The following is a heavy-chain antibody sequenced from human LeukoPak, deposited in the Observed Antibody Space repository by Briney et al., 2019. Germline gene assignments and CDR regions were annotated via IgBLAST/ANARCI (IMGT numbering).Heavy chain of an antibody. CDR3: ARGRLDMWMALPIDY. J-gene: IGHJ4*02. CDR1: GDTFTSYD. CDR2: INPNSGNT. V-gene: IGHV1-8*01. Sequence: GASVKASCKASGDTFTSYDINWVRQATGQGLEWMGWINPNSGNTGYAQKFQGRVTMTRNTSISTAYMELSSLRSEDTAVYYCARGRLDMWMALPIDYCGQGTLVTVSS. D-gene: IGHD3/OR15-3a*01.